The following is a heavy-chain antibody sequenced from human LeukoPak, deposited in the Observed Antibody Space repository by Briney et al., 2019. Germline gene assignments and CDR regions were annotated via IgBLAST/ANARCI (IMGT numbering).Heavy chain of an antibody. CDR2: ISAYNGNT. CDR1: GYTFTSYG. D-gene: IGHD3-3*01. Sequence: GASVKVSCKASGYTFTSYGISWVRQAPGQGLEWMGWISAYNGNTNYAQKFQGRVTITADESTSTAYMELSSLRSEDTAVYYCARAGVAARWFDPWGQGTLVTVSS. V-gene: IGHV1-18*01. CDR3: ARAGVAARWFDP. J-gene: IGHJ5*02.